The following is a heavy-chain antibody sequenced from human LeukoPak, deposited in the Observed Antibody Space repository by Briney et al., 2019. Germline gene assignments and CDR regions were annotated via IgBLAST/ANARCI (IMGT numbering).Heavy chain of an antibody. V-gene: IGHV4-28*06. CDR3: ARWAIIINAFDI. CDR2: IYYSGST. D-gene: IGHD3-10*01. Sequence: SETLSLTCAVSGYSISSSNWWGWIRQPPGKGLEWIGYIYYSGSTNYNPSLKSRVTMSVDTSKNQFSLKLSSVTALDTAVYYCARWAIIINAFDIWGQGTMVTVSS. J-gene: IGHJ3*02. CDR1: GYSISSSNW.